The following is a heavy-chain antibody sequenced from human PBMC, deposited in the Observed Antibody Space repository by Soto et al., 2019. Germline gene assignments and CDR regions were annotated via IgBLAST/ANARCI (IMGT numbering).Heavy chain of an antibody. D-gene: IGHD5-12*01. CDR3: AREGRDGYDY. CDR1: GGSFSGYY. V-gene: IGHV4-34*01. Sequence: QVQLQQWGAGLLKPSETLSLTCAVYGGSFSGYYWSWIRQPPGKGLEWIGEINHSGSTNYNPSLKNRVTRSGDTSKNQFSLKLSSVTAADTAVYYCAREGRDGYDYWGQGTLVTVSS. J-gene: IGHJ4*02. CDR2: INHSGST.